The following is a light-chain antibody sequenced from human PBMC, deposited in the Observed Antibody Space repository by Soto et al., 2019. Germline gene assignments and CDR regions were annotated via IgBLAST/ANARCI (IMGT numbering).Light chain of an antibody. V-gene: IGLV2-8*01. CDR1: SSDVGGYNF. J-gene: IGLJ2*01. CDR2: EVS. CDR3: SSYSGSNIVV. Sequence: QSALTQPPSASGSPGQSVTISCTGTSSDVGGYNFVSWYQQHPGKAPKLMIYEVSERPSGVPDRFSGSKSGNTASLTVSGLQAEDEADYYCSSYSGSNIVVFAGGTKLTFL.